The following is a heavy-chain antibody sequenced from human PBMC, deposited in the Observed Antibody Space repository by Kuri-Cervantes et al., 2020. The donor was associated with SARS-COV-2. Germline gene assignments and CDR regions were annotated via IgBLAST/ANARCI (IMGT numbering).Heavy chain of an antibody. D-gene: IGHD1-1*01. CDR1: GFTVSSNY. J-gene: IGHJ4*02. Sequence: GGSLTLSCAASGFTVSSNYMSWVRQAPGKGLEWVSVIYSGGSTYYADSVKGRFTISRDNSKNTLYLQMNSLRAEDTAVYYCARDLGTIQGRDYWGQGTLVTVSS. CDR2: IYSGGST. CDR3: ARDLGTIQGRDY. V-gene: IGHV3-66*02.